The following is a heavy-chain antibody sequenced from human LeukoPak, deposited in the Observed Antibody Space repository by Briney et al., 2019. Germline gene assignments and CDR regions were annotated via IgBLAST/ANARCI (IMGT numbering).Heavy chain of an antibody. CDR3: ARGKRNVGSGSYLPLFDY. Sequence: SETLSLTCAVYGGSFSGYYWSWIRQPPGKGLEWIGEINRSGSTNYNPSLKSRVTISVDTSKNQFSLKLSSVTAADTAVYYCARGKRNVGSGSYLPLFDYWGQGTLVTVSS. D-gene: IGHD3-10*01. J-gene: IGHJ4*02. CDR2: INRSGST. V-gene: IGHV4-34*01. CDR1: GGSFSGYY.